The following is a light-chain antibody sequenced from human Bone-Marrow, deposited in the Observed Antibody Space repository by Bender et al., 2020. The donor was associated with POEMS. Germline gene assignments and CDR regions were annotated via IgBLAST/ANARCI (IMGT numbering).Light chain of an antibody. V-gene: IGLV2-23*02. CDR3: CSYAGSATWV. Sequence: QSALTQPASVSGSPGQSLTISCTGTSSDVGVYDYVSWYQQHSGKAPKLIIYEVTKRPSGVPDRFSGSKSGNTASLTISGLQAEDEADYYCCSYAGSATWVFGGGTKLTVL. J-gene: IGLJ3*02. CDR2: EVT. CDR1: SSDVGVYDY.